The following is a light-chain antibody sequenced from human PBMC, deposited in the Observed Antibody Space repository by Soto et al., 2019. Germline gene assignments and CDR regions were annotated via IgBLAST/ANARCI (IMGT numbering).Light chain of an antibody. Sequence: QSVLTQPPSASGTPGQRVSISCSGSSSNIGRNYVYWYQKVPGMAPKLLVFRNDQRPYGVPDRFSGSKSGTSASLAISRLRSEDEADYFRSTWDDSLSGIIFGGGTKLTVL. CDR2: RND. CDR3: STWDDSLSGII. J-gene: IGLJ2*01. CDR1: SSNIGRNY. V-gene: IGLV1-47*01.